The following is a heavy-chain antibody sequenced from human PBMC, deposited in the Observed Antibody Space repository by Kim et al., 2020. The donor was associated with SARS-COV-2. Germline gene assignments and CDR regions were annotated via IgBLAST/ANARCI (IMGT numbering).Heavy chain of an antibody. J-gene: IGHJ4*02. V-gene: IGHV4-39*01. CDR3: ARQPSGWYLVVDY. Sequence: YIPSLKSRVTISVDTSKNPFARKRSSVTAADTAVYYCARQPSGWYLVVDYWGQGTLVTGAS. D-gene: IGHD6-19*01.